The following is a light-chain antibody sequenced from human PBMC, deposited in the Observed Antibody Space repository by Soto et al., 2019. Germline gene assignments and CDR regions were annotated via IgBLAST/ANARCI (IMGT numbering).Light chain of an antibody. Sequence: EIVLTQSPGTLSLFPGERATLSCRASQSVSSSYLAWYRQKPGQAPRLLIYGASSRATGIPDRFSGSGSGTDFTLTISRLEPEDFAVYYCQQYGSSPPWTFGQGTKVEIK. CDR1: QSVSSSY. CDR3: QQYGSSPPWT. V-gene: IGKV3-20*01. CDR2: GAS. J-gene: IGKJ1*01.